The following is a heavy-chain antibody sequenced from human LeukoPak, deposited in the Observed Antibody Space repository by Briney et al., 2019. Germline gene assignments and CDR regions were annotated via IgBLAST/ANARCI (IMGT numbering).Heavy chain of an antibody. V-gene: IGHV3-9*01. CDR1: GFTFDDYA. CDR2: ISWNSGSI. CDR3: AKEAGRGGAFDI. Sequence: GGSLRLSCAASGFTFDDYAMHWVRQAPGKGLEWVSGISWNSGSIGYADSVKGRFTISRDNAKNSLYLQMNSLRAEDTALYYCAKEAGRGGAFDIWGQGTMVTVSS. J-gene: IGHJ3*02. D-gene: IGHD3-10*01.